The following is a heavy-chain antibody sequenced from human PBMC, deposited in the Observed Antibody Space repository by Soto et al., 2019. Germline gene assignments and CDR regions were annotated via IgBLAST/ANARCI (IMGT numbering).Heavy chain of an antibody. D-gene: IGHD5-18*01. CDR3: ARAVGYSYAHGVFDY. Sequence: SETLSLTCTVSGGSISSGDYYWSWIRQPPGKGLEWIGYIYYSGSTYYNPSLKSRVTISVNTSKNQFSLKLSSVTAADTAVYYCARAVGYSYAHGVFDYWGQGTLVTVS. CDR2: IYYSGST. V-gene: IGHV4-30-4*01. J-gene: IGHJ4*02. CDR1: GGSISSGDYY.